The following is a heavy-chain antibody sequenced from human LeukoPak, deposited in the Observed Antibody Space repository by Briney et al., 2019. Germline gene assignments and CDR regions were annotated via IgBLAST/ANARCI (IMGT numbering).Heavy chain of an antibody. CDR1: GFTFSNYW. Sequence: GGSLRLSCAASGFTFSNYWMSWVRQAPGKGLEWVANIKQDGSEKYFVDSVKGRFIISRDNAKNSLYLQMNSLRAEDTAVYYCARESLPGDITMIVVVTAADAFDIWGQGTMVTVSS. V-gene: IGHV3-7*01. J-gene: IGHJ3*02. CDR3: ARESLPGDITMIVVVTAADAFDI. CDR2: IKQDGSEK. D-gene: IGHD3-22*01.